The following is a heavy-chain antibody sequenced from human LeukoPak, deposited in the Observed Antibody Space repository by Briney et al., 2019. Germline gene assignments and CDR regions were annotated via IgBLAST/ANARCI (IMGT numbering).Heavy chain of an antibody. CDR1: GGSFSGYY. Sequence: SETLSLTCAVYGGSFSGYYWSWTRQPPGKGLEWIGEINHSGSTNYNPSLKSRVTISVDTSKNQFSLKLSSVTAADTAVYYCARLAGRYCSSTSCSNVWGKGTTVTISS. V-gene: IGHV4-34*01. CDR3: ARLAGRYCSSTSCSNV. D-gene: IGHD2-2*01. CDR2: INHSGST. J-gene: IGHJ6*04.